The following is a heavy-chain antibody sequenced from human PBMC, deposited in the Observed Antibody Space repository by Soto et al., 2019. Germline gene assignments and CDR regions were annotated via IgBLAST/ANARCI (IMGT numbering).Heavy chain of an antibody. CDR1: GFTFSSYG. J-gene: IGHJ6*02. CDR3: AKDRSRGFTYGYHYGMDV. CDR2: ISHDGSNK. D-gene: IGHD5-18*01. V-gene: IGHV3-30*18. Sequence: PGGSLRLSCAASGFTFSSYGMHWVRQAPGKGLEWVALISHDGSNKYYSDSVKGRFTISRDNSKNTLYVQINSLRAEDTAVFYCAKDRSRGFTYGYHYGMDVWGQGTTVTVSS.